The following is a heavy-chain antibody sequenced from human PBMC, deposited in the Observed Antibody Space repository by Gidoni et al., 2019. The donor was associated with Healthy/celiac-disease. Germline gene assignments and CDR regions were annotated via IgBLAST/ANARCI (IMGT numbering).Heavy chain of an antibody. J-gene: IGHJ4*02. V-gene: IGHV3-23*01. D-gene: IGHD6-13*01. Sequence: EVQLLESGGGLVQPGGSLRLSCAASGFTFSSYALSRVRQAPGKGLEWVSAMSGSGGSTYYADSVKGRFTISRDNSKNTLYLQMNSLRAEDTAVYYCAKGAAAGTIFDYWGQGTLVTVSS. CDR2: MSGSGGST. CDR1: GFTFSSYA. CDR3: AKGAAAGTIFDY.